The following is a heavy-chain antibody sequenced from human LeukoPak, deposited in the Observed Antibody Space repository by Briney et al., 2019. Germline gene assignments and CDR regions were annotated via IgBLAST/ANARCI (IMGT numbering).Heavy chain of an antibody. Sequence: GGSLRLSCAASGFTVSSNYMSWGRQAPGKGLEWVSVIYSGGSTYYADSVKGRFTISRDNSKNTLYLQMNSLRAEDTAVYYCWRDDILTGYRDYWGQGTLVTVSS. CDR1: GFTVSSNY. CDR2: IYSGGST. D-gene: IGHD3-9*01. CDR3: WRDDILTGYRDY. J-gene: IGHJ4*02. V-gene: IGHV3-53*01.